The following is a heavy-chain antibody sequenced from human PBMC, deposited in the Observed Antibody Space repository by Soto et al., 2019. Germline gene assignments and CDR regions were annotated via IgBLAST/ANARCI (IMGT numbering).Heavy chain of an antibody. D-gene: IGHD6-25*01. Sequence: ELQLLESGGGLVQPGGSLRLSCAASGFTFSDYAMSWVRQAPGKGLEWVSAIGTRDDIFYADSVKGRFTISRDDSKNKLYLPMNSMTAVDTALYYCAMDLGSEGFHDNWFAAWGQGALVTVSS. CDR1: GFTFSDYA. CDR3: AMDLGSEGFHDNWFAA. CDR2: IGTRDDI. V-gene: IGHV3-23*01. J-gene: IGHJ5*02.